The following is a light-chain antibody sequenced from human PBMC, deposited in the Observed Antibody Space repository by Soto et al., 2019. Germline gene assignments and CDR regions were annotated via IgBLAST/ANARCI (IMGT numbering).Light chain of an antibody. CDR1: QGIRNY. V-gene: IGKV1-27*01. CDR2: AAS. Sequence: DIQMPHSPSSLSASVGDRVTITCRASQGIRNYLAWYQQKPGKVPKLLIYAASALQSGVPSRFSGSGSGTDFTLTINTLQPEDVATYYCQKYNGGPLTFGGGTKVEIK. J-gene: IGKJ4*01. CDR3: QKYNGGPLT.